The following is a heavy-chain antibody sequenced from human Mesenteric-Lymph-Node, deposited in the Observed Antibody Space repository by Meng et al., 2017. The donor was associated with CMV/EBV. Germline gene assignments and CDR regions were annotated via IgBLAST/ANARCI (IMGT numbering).Heavy chain of an antibody. CDR2: ISPSSGST. CDR3: ARLGIAAADDY. Sequence: ASVKVSCKASGFTFTTHLMHWVRQAPGQGLEWMGIISPSSGSTSYAQKVQGRFTMTRDTSTSTVYMELSSLRSEDTAVYYCARLGIAAADDYWGQGTLVTVSS. D-gene: IGHD6-13*01. V-gene: IGHV1-46*01. CDR1: GFTFTTHL. J-gene: IGHJ4*02.